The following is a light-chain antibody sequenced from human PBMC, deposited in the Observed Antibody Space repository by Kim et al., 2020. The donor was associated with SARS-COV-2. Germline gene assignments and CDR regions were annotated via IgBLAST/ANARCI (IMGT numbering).Light chain of an antibody. CDR1: SGQSGYS. CDR3: ETWDSNAHRV. V-gene: IGLV4-60*03. CDR2: VERRGSY. J-gene: IGLJ3*02. Sequence: VTLTCTRSSGQSGYSIAWQQQKPGNAPRSLMTVERRGSYNQGSGFPRRFSGSSSGADRSLTISNRQSEDEADYYCETWDSNAHRVFGGGTQLTVL.